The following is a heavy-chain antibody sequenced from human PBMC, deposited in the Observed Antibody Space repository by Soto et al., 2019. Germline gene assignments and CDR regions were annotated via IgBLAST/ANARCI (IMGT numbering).Heavy chain of an antibody. Sequence: ASVKVSCKASGYTFTSYGISWVRQAPGQGLEGMGWISAYNGNTNYAQKLQGRVTMTTDTSTSTAYMELRSLRSDDTAVYYCARDPKYNWNYVDYYYGMDVWGQGTTVTVSS. CDR1: GYTFTSYG. V-gene: IGHV1-18*04. CDR2: ISAYNGNT. CDR3: ARDPKYNWNYVDYYYGMDV. J-gene: IGHJ6*02. D-gene: IGHD1-7*01.